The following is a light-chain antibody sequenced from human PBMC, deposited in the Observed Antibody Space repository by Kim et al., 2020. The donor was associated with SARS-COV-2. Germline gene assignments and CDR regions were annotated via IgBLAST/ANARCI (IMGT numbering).Light chain of an antibody. V-gene: IGLV1-47*01. Sequence: GQRFTISCSGSSSKIGSNYVYWYQQRPGTAPKLLIYRNNQRPSGVPDRFSGSKSGTSDSLAISGLRSEDEADYYCAAWDDSLSGVVFGGGTQLTVL. CDR3: AAWDDSLSGVV. CDR1: SSKIGSNY. CDR2: RNN. J-gene: IGLJ2*01.